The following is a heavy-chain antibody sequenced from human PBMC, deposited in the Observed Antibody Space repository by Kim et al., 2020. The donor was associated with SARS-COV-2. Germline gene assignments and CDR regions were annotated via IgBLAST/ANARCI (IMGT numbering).Heavy chain of an antibody. Sequence: SETLSLTCTVSGGSINNYYWSWIRQPPGKGLEWIGYIYYSGSTNYNPSLKSRVTISVDTSKNQFSLKLSSVTAADTAVYYCARHLPRYSYGLFDYWGQGTLVTVSS. J-gene: IGHJ4*02. CDR2: IYYSGST. CDR3: ARHLPRYSYGLFDY. D-gene: IGHD5-18*01. CDR1: GGSINNYY. V-gene: IGHV4-59*08.